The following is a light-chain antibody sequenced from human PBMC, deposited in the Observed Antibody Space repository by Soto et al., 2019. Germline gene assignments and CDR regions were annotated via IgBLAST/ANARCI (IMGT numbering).Light chain of an antibody. CDR1: QSVSSN. CDR3: QQYDNWPPWT. Sequence: EIVMTQSPATLSVSPGERATLSCRASQSVSSNLAWYQQKPGQAPRLLLYGASARATGIPDRFIGSGSETEFALTISSLQPGDFAVYYCQQYDNWPPWTFGPGTKVEFK. J-gene: IGKJ1*01. CDR2: GAS. V-gene: IGKV3-15*01.